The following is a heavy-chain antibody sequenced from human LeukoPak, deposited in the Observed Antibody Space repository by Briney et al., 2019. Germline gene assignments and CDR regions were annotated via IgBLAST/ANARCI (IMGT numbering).Heavy chain of an antibody. CDR2: IKQDGSEE. V-gene: IGHV3-7*01. J-gene: IGHJ4*02. D-gene: IGHD4-17*01. CDR3: ARISYGAFDY. CDR1: GFTLGTYW. Sequence: PGGSPRLSCAASGFTLGTYWMTWVRQGPGKGLEWVANIKQDGSEEYYVDSVKGRFTVSRDNAKNSLFLQMNSLRAEDTGVYYCARISYGAFDYWGQGTLVTVSS.